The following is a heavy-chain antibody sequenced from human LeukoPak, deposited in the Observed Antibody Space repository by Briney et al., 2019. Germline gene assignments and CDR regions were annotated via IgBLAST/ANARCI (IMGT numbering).Heavy chain of an antibody. CDR1: GYSFTNIW. CDR3: ARRSGIAAAPGGGMDV. CDR2: IYPGDSDT. D-gene: IGHD6-13*01. V-gene: IGHV5-51*01. Sequence: GESLKISCKGSGYSFTNIWIGWVRQMPGKGLEWMGIIYPGDSDTRSSPSFQGQVTISADKSISTAYLQWSSLKASDTDMYYCARRSGIAAAPGGGMDVWGQGTTVTVSS. J-gene: IGHJ6*02.